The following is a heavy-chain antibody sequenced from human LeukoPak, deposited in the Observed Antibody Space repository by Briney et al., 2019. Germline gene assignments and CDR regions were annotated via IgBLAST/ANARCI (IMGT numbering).Heavy chain of an antibody. D-gene: IGHD2-2*01. V-gene: IGHV3-74*01. CDR3: AKGGCSSTTCYCNC. CDR1: GFTFSSYW. Sequence: PGGSLRLSCAASGFTFSSYWMHWVRQAPGKGLVWVSRINTDGSTTNYADSVKGRFTISRDNAKNTLYLQMNSLRAEDAAVYYCAKGGCSSTTCYCNCWGQGALVTVSS. CDR2: INTDGSTT. J-gene: IGHJ4*02.